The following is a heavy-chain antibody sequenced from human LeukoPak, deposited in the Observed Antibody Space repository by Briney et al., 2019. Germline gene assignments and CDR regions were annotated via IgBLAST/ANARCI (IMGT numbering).Heavy chain of an antibody. V-gene: IGHV4-39*01. J-gene: IGHJ5*02. CDR1: GGSISSSSYY. CDR2: IYYSGST. Sequence: SETLSLTCTVSGGSISSSSYYWGWIRQPPGKGLEWIGSIYYSGSTYYNPSLKSRVTISVDTSKNQFSLKLSSVTAADTAVYYCARHAIAVAGPGWFDPWGQGTLVTVSS. CDR3: ARHAIAVAGPGWFDP. D-gene: IGHD6-19*01.